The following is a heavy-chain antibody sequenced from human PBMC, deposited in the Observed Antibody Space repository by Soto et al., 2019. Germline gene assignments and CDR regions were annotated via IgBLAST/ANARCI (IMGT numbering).Heavy chain of an antibody. CDR1: GFIFSDYY. Sequence: GGSLRLSCAVSGFIFSDYYMSWIRQAPGKGLEWVSYISSSSTYTNYADSVKGRFTISRDNAKNSLYLQMNSLRAEDTAIYYCARDFRPPYGVRYFDYWGQGTLVTVSS. CDR3: ARDFRPPYGVRYFDY. D-gene: IGHD4-17*01. CDR2: ISSSSTYT. V-gene: IGHV3-11*05. J-gene: IGHJ4*02.